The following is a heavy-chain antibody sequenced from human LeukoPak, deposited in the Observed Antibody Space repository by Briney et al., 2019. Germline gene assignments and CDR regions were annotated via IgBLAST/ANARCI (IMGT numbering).Heavy chain of an antibody. D-gene: IGHD2/OR15-2a*01. J-gene: IGHJ6*02. CDR3: AKSLRGGAHVIYGGMDV. CDR2: ISVSGASA. Sequence: AGSLRLSCAAFGFTFSTNAMSWVRQAPGQGLEWVSAISVSGASAYYADSVKGRFTISRDNTKNTMYLQMDSVRAECTGVYYCAKSLRGGAHVIYGGMDVWGQGTTVTVSS. V-gene: IGHV3-23*01. CDR1: GFTFSTNA.